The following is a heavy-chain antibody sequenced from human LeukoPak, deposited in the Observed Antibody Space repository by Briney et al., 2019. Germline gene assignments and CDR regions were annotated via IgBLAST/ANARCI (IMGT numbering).Heavy chain of an antibody. CDR1: GFCFTSHG. Sequence: GGSLRLSCAASGFCFTSHGMNWVRQTPGKGLEWVAFIRPDGSNKYYAHTVNGRFSVSRDTSKNTLYMQMSSLRHQDTAVYYCANPSYCGSGTCPLGHWGQGTLVTVSS. J-gene: IGHJ4*02. D-gene: IGHD2-21*01. CDR2: IRPDGSNK. V-gene: IGHV3-30*02. CDR3: ANPSYCGSGTCPLGH.